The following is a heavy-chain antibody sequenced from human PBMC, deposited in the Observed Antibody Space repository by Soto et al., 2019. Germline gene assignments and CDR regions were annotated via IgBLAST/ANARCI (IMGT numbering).Heavy chain of an antibody. V-gene: IGHV3-74*01. CDR1: EXTFSSYW. CDR2: LNEDGSFT. J-gene: IGHJ6*02. D-gene: IGHD3-10*01. Sequence: RRLSFVASEXTFSSYWMHWVRQVPGKGLVWVSRLNEDGSFTTYADSVKGRFTISRDNAKKTLYLQMNSLRAEDTAVYYCARDLSGRADVWGQGTTVTVSS. CDR3: ARDLSGRADV.